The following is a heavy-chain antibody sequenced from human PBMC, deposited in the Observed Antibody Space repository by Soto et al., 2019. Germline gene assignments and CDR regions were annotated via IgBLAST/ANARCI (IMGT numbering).Heavy chain of an antibody. Sequence: EVQLVESGGDLVQPGGSLRLSCAASGFSFGDHAMHWVRQVPGRGLEWVSGISGSGGSTYYADSVKGRFTISRDNSKNTLYLQMNSLRAEDTAVYYCAKREYLDYWGQGTLVTVSS. V-gene: IGHV3-23*04. J-gene: IGHJ4*02. CDR2: ISGSGGST. D-gene: IGHD1-26*01. CDR1: GFSFGDHA. CDR3: AKREYLDY.